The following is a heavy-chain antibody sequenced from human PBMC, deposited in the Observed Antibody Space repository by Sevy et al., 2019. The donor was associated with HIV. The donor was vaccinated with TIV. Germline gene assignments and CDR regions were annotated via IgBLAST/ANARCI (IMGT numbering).Heavy chain of an antibody. V-gene: IGHV4-59*08. CDR3: AGENAWGRGYS. J-gene: IGHJ4*02. D-gene: IGHD1-26*01. CDR1: GGSITSLY. CDR2: IYYNGHI. Sequence: ASEPLSLTCTVSGGSITSLYWNWIRQPPGKGLEWIANIYYNGHINYNHSLKSRVTLSLDTSKNQFSLRLSSVTAADTAMYYCAGENAWGRGYSWGQGTLVTVSS.